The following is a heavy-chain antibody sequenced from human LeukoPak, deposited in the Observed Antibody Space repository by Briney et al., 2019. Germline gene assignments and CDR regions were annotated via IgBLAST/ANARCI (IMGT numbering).Heavy chain of an antibody. CDR1: GFTFSSYW. CDR2: IRQDGSEK. J-gene: IGHJ4*02. Sequence: GGSLRLSCAASGFTFSSYWMSWVRQAPGKGLEWVANIRQDGSEKYYVDSVKGRFTISRDNAKNSLYLQMNSLRAEDTADYYCARSSILTAFDYWGQGTLVTVSS. V-gene: IGHV3-7*01. D-gene: IGHD3-9*01. CDR3: ARSSILTAFDY.